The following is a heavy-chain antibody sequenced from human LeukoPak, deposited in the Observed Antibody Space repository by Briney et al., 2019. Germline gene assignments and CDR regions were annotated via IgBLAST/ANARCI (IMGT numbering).Heavy chain of an antibody. CDR1: GFTFSSYR. CDR2: ISSRSSYI. CDR3: ARDLNWETY. D-gene: IGHD7-27*01. J-gene: IGHJ4*02. V-gene: IGHV3-21*01. Sequence: GGSLRLSCAASGFTFSSYRMNWVRQAPGKGLEWVSSISSRSSYIYYADSLKGRFTISRDNAKNSLYLNIHSLRAEDTAVYYCARDLNWETYWGQGTLVSVSS.